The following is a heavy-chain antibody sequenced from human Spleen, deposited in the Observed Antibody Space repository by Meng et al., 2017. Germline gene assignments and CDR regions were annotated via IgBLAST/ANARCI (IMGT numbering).Heavy chain of an antibody. CDR2: INHSGST. CDR1: GGSFSGYY. J-gene: IGHJ5*02. D-gene: IGHD2-8*02. Sequence: SETLSLTCAVYGGSFSGYYWSWIRQPPGKGLEWIGEINHSGSTNYNPSLQSRVTMSIDMSKNQFSLKVTSVTAADTAVYYCARVSETGGWFDPWGRGILVTVSS. V-gene: IGHV4-34*01. CDR3: ARVSETGGWFDP.